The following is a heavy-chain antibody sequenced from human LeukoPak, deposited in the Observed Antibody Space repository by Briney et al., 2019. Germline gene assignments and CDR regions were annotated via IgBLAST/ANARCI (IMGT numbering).Heavy chain of an antibody. V-gene: IGHV3-23*01. CDR2: FSGNGGST. CDR1: GFTFSSYA. Sequence: GGPLRFSCAASGFTFSSYAMTWVRQAPGKGREGVSAFSGNGGSTYYADPVKGRFTISRDNSKNTLYLQMNSLRAEDTAVYYCAKSDSSGYYYSYFDYWGQGALVTVSS. D-gene: IGHD3-22*01. J-gene: IGHJ4*02. CDR3: AKSDSSGYYYSYFDY.